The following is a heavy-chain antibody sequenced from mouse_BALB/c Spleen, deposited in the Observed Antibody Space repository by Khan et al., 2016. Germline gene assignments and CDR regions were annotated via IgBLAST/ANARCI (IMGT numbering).Heavy chain of an antibody. Sequence: VQLQQSGAELVRSGASVKLSCTASGFNIKDYYMHWVKQRPEQGLEWIGWIDPENGDTEYVPKFQGKATMTADTSSNTAYLQLSSLTSADPAVYYGMVIPVVAHFDVWGAGTTVTVSS. J-gene: IGHJ1*01. CDR1: GFNIKDYY. V-gene: IGHV14-4*02. CDR3: MVIPVVAHFDV. CDR2: IDPENGDT. D-gene: IGHD1-1*01.